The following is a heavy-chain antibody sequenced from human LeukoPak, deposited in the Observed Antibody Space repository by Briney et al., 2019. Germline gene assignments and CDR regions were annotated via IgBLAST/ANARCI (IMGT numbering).Heavy chain of an antibody. Sequence: ASVKVSFKASGYTFTGYYMHWVRQAPGQGLEWMGWINPNSGGTNYAQKFQGRVTMTRDTSISTAYMELSRLRSDDTAVYYCARGSTRTYYDILTGKYFDYWGQGTLVTVSS. J-gene: IGHJ4*02. CDR3: ARGSTRTYYDILTGKYFDY. D-gene: IGHD3-9*01. CDR2: INPNSGGT. CDR1: GYTFTGYY. V-gene: IGHV1-2*02.